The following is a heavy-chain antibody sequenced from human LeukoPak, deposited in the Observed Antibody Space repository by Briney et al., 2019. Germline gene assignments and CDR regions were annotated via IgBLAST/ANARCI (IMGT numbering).Heavy chain of an antibody. D-gene: IGHD6-13*01. V-gene: IGHV3-23*01. CDR1: GFNFNSYT. J-gene: IGHJ4*02. Sequence: GGSLRLSCAASGFNFNSYTMNWVRQAPGKGLEWVSGISGSGGDTYYADSVKGRFTISRDTSKSTLHLQMNSLRAEDTAVYYCAKDRTYTSSCFDYWGQGTLVTVSS. CDR3: AKDRTYTSSCFDY. CDR2: ISGSGGDT.